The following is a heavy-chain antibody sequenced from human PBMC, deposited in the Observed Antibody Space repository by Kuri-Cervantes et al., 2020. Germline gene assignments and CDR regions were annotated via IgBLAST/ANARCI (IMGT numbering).Heavy chain of an antibody. D-gene: IGHD3-22*01. J-gene: IGHJ4*02. CDR2: IYWNDDK. V-gene: IGHV2-5*01. CDR3: AASILSYGSSGYPITFDY. CDR1: GFSLSTSGVG. Sequence: SGPTLVKPTQTLTLTCTFSGFSLSTSGVGVGWIRQPPGKALEWLALIYWNDDKRYSPSLKSRLTITKDTSKNQVVLTMTNMDPVDTATYYCAASILSYGSSGYPITFDYWGQGTLVTVSS.